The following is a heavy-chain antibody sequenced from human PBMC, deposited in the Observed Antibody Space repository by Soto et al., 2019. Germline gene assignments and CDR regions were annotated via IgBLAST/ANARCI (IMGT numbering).Heavy chain of an antibody. D-gene: IGHD3-10*01. Sequence: ASVKVSCKASGYTFTSYAMHWVRQAPGQRLEWMGWINAGNGNTKYSQKFQGRVTITRDTSASTAYMELSSLRSEDTAVYYCAINYYGSGSYAFAKDYYYYYGMDVWGQGNTVTVSS. J-gene: IGHJ6*02. CDR3: AINYYGSGSYAFAKDYYYYYGMDV. CDR1: GYTFTSYA. V-gene: IGHV1-3*01. CDR2: INAGNGNT.